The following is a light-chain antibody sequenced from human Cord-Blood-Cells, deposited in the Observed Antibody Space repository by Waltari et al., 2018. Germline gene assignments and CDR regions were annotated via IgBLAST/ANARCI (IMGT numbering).Light chain of an antibody. CDR1: QVGEKY. CDR2: QHS. J-gene: IGLJ3*02. Sequence: YEVTESPPFAVSSGQTASITCSGDQVGEKYAGWYQQKPGQSPVLFIYQHSKRPSGIPERFSGSNTRNTATLTISGTQAMDDADYHRHGWHSSTPWAFGGWNKLTGL. CDR3: HGWHSSTPWA. V-gene: IGLV3-1*01.